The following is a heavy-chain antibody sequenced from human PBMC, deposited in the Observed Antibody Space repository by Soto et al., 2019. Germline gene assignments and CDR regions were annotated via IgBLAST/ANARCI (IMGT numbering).Heavy chain of an antibody. Sequence: EVQLVESGGGLVQPGGSLRLSCAASGFTVSNNYMGWVRQAPGKGLEWVSLIYSGGAIYYAYSVRGRFTISRDNSRNMVYLQMGSLRDEDTAVYYCKGGFGVNRSWGQGTLVTVSS. J-gene: IGHJ5*02. CDR1: GFTVSNNY. V-gene: IGHV3-66*01. CDR2: IYSGGAI. CDR3: KGGFGVNRS. D-gene: IGHD3-3*01.